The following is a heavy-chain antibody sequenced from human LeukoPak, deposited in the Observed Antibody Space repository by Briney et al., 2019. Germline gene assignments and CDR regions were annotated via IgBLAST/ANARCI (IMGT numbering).Heavy chain of an antibody. CDR3: AKDVESAYDCSGCYSPFDS. D-gene: IGHD3-22*01. CDR1: GFTFRNYA. J-gene: IGHJ4*02. Sequence: PGGSLRLSCEASGFTFRNYAMSWVRQAPGRGLEWVSAICKSGGSTFYADSVRGRFTISRDNSRNTLYLQMNSLRAEDTAVYYCAKDVESAYDCSGCYSPFDSWAQGTLVTVSS. CDR2: ICKSGGST. V-gene: IGHV3-23*01.